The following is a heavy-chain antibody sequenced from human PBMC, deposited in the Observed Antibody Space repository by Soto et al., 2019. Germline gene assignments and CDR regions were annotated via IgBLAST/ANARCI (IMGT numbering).Heavy chain of an antibody. CDR2: IIPIFGTA. D-gene: IGHD6-6*01. J-gene: IGHJ6*02. Sequence: ASVKVSCKASGGTFSSYAISWVRQAPGQGLEWMGGIIPIFGTANYAQKFQGRVTITADKSTSTAYMELSSLRSEDTAVYYCASARKPGQLVGYGMDVWGQGTTVTVSS. V-gene: IGHV1-69*06. CDR1: GGTFSSYA. CDR3: ASARKPGQLVGYGMDV.